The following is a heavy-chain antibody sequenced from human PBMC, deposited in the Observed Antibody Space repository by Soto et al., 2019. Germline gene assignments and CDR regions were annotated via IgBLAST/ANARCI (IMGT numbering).Heavy chain of an antibody. CDR2: INTYNGNT. V-gene: IGHV1-18*01. CDR1: GYTFANYG. Sequence: QVQLVQSGAAVKKPGASVKVSCKASGYTFANYGVSWVRQAPGQGLEWMGWINTYNGNTNYAQKLQGRVTMTTDTSTSTAYMELRSLRSDDTAVYYCAKVQEKWSKFFDYWGHGTLVTVSS. CDR3: AKVQEKWSKFFDY. J-gene: IGHJ4*01. D-gene: IGHD2-15*01.